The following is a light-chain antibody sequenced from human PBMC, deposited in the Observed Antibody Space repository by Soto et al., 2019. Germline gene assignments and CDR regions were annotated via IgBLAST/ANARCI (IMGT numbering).Light chain of an antibody. J-gene: IGLJ2*01. Sequence: QSVLTQPPSASGSPGQSVTISCTGTSSDVGAYNYVSWYQQYPGKAPKLIIYEVNKRPSGVPDRFSGSKSGNTASLTVSGLQADDESDYYCSSYAGSNNLLFGGGTQLTVL. CDR1: SSDVGAYNY. CDR3: SSYAGSNNLL. CDR2: EVN. V-gene: IGLV2-8*01.